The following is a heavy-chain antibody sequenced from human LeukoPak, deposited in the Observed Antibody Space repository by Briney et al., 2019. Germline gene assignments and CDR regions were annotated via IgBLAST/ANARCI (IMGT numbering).Heavy chain of an antibody. CDR1: GYTFTSYY. CDR2: INPSGGST. CDR3: ASLATTSTFDY. Sequence: GASVRVSCKASGYTFTSYYMHWVRQAPGQGLEWMGIINPSGGSTSYAQKFQGRVTMTRDMSTSTVYMELSSLRSEDTAVYYCASLATTSTFDYWGQGTLVTVSS. D-gene: IGHD5-12*01. J-gene: IGHJ4*02. V-gene: IGHV1-46*01.